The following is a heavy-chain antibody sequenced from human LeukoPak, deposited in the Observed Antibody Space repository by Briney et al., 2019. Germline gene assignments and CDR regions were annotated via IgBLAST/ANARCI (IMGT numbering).Heavy chain of an antibody. J-gene: IGHJ4*02. Sequence: PGGSLRLSCAASGFTFSSYWMSWVRQAPGKGLEWVANIKQDGSEKYYVDSVKGRFTISRDNSKNTLYLQMNSLRTEDTAVYFCAKDRPPQYDSGTYSDYWGQGTLVTVSS. CDR3: AKDRPPQYDSGTYSDY. CDR1: GFTFSSYW. D-gene: IGHD3-10*01. V-gene: IGHV3-7*01. CDR2: IKQDGSEK.